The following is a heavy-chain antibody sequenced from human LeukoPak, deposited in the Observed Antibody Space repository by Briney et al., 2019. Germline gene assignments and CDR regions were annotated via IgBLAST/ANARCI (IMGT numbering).Heavy chain of an antibody. Sequence: GASVKVSCKASGYTFTSYDFNWVRQATGQGLEWMGWMSPKSGDTGYAQKLQGRVTMTRDASTSTAYIELSSLRSEDTAVYYCARGPPDTGDFDYWGQGTPVTVSS. V-gene: IGHV1-8*01. CDR1: GYTFTSYD. J-gene: IGHJ4*02. D-gene: IGHD7-27*01. CDR3: ARGPPDTGDFDY. CDR2: MSPKSGDT.